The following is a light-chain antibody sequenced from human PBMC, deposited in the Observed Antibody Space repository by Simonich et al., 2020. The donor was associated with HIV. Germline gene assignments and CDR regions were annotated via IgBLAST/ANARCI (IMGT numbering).Light chain of an antibody. CDR2: DAS. Sequence: EIVMTQSPATLSVSPGERATLSCRASQSVSSNLAWYQQKRGQAPRLLIYDASTRATGIPAKFSGSWSGTGFTLTSSNMQPADIAVYFCQQYNNRPLTFGGGTKVEIK. CDR3: QQYNNRPLT. V-gene: IGKV3-15*01. J-gene: IGKJ4*01. CDR1: QSVSSN.